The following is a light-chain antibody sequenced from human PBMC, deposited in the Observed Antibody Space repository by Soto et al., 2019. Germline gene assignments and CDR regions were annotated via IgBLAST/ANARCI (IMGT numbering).Light chain of an antibody. Sequence: EIILMHSPDTLSLSPWEIATLSCRASQTVSSNYLAWCQQRPGQAPRLLIYGASTRAAGIPDRFSGSGSGTDLTLTITRLEPEDSAVYFCQQYTGPPTTFGQGTRLEIK. CDR2: GAS. J-gene: IGKJ5*01. CDR1: QTVSSNY. V-gene: IGKV3-20*01. CDR3: QQYTGPPTT.